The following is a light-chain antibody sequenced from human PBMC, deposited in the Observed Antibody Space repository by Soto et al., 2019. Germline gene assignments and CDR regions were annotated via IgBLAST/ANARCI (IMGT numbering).Light chain of an antibody. Sequence: DIQMTQSPSSLSASVGDRVTITCRASQSISNSLNWYQHKPGKAPELLIYAASTLESGVPSRFSGSGSGTYFTLTINSLQPEDFATYYCQQSDHSPMYTFGQGTDLEIK. CDR2: AAS. J-gene: IGKJ2*01. CDR3: QQSDHSPMYT. V-gene: IGKV1-39*01. CDR1: QSISNS.